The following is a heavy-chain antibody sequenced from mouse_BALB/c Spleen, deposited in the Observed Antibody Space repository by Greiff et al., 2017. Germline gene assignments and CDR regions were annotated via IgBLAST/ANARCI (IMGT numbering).Heavy chain of an antibody. CDR2: ISSGGSYT. J-gene: IGHJ4*01. Sequence: EVQLVESGGGLVKPGGSLKLSCAASGFTFSSYTMSWVRQTPEKRLEWVATISSGGSYTYYPDSVKGRFTISRDNAKNTLYLQMSSLKSEDTAMYYCTREGNYVAMDYWGQGTSVTVSS. V-gene: IGHV5-6-4*01. CDR3: TREGNYVAMDY. D-gene: IGHD2-1*01. CDR1: GFTFSSYT.